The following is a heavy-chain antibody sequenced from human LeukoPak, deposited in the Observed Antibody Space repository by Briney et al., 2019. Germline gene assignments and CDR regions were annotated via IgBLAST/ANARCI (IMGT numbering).Heavy chain of an antibody. CDR3: AKPPITMVRGVFIGLGDPN. Sequence: GGSLRLSCAASGFTFSSYAMSWVRQAPGKGLKRVSAISGSGGSTYYADSVKGRFTISRDNSKNTLYLQMNSLRAEDTAVYYCAKPPITMVRGVFIGLGDPNWGQGTLVTVSS. V-gene: IGHV3-23*01. J-gene: IGHJ4*02. CDR2: ISGSGGST. D-gene: IGHD3-10*01. CDR1: GFTFSSYA.